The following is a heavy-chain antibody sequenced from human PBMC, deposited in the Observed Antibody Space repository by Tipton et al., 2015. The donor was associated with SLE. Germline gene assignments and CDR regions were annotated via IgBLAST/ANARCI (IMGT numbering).Heavy chain of an antibody. Sequence: TLSLTCTVSGYSISTGFYWGWIRQPPGKGLVWIGHVSPSGDTNSNPSLESRVTISRDTPNNQFSLKLNSVTAADTAVYYCASGGNYDSGTYFGGWFDPWGQGTLVTVSS. CDR3: ASGGNYDSGTYFGGWFDP. D-gene: IGHD3-10*01. V-gene: IGHV4-38-2*02. CDR2: VSPSGDT. J-gene: IGHJ5*02. CDR1: GYSISTGFY.